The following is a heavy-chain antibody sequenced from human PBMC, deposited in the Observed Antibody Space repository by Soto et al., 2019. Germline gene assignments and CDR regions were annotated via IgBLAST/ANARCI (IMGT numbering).Heavy chain of an antibody. CDR3: ARRRGYNWNNPAFDY. D-gene: IGHD1-20*01. Sequence: PTLVNPTQTLTLTCTFSGFSLSTSGVGVGWIRQPPGKAREWLALIYWNDDKKYSPSLKSRLGITKDTFRNQVVLTMTNVDPLDTATYYCARRRGYNWNNPAFDYWGQGALVTVS. CDR2: IYWNDDK. J-gene: IGHJ4*02. CDR1: GFSLSTSGVG. V-gene: IGHV2-5*01.